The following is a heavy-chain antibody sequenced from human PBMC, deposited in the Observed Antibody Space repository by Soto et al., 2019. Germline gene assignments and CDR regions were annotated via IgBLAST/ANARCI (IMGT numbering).Heavy chain of an antibody. CDR1: GYTFTYCS. V-gene: IGHV1-18*04. CDR2: ITLYNGNT. Sequence: ASVKVSCKASGYTFTYCSLHWLQQAPGQGLERMRWITLYNGNTNYAKKFQGRVTMTRDTSTSTAYMELRSLRSDDTAVYYCASGLYYHDSSGYYSPSNAFDIWGQGTMVTVSS. D-gene: IGHD3-22*01. J-gene: IGHJ3*02. CDR3: ASGLYYHDSSGYYSPSNAFDI.